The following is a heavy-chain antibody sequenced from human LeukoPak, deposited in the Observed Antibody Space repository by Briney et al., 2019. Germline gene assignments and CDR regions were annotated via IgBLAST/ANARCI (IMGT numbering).Heavy chain of an antibody. D-gene: IGHD4-23*01. CDR3: AGRIGGKGRGNYFDY. Sequence: SETLSLTCAVYGGSFSGYYWSWIRQPPGKGLEWIGEINHSGSTNYNPSLKSRVAISVDTSKNQFSLKLRFVTAADTAVYYCAGRIGGKGRGNYFDYWGQGTLVTVSS. CDR1: GGSFSGYY. CDR2: INHSGST. J-gene: IGHJ4*02. V-gene: IGHV4-34*01.